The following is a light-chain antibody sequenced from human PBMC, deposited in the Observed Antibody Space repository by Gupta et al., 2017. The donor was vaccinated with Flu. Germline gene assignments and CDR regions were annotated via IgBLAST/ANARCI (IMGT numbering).Light chain of an antibody. J-gene: IGKJ3*01. V-gene: IGKV2-28*01. CDR2: LGS. CDR1: QSLLLSNGYNY. CDR3: KQSLQNPGT. Sequence: DIVMTQSPLPLSVTPGQPASISCRPSQSLLLSNGYNYLDWYPQKPGQSPQLLIYLGSNWASGVPDRFSGSGSGTDFTLKISRVEAEDVGVYYCKQSLQNPGTFGHGTKVDIK.